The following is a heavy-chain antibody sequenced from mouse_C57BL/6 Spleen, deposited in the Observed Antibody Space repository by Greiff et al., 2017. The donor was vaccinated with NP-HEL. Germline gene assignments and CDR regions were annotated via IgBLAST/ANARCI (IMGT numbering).Heavy chain of an antibody. Sequence: VQLQQSVAELVRPGASVKLSCTASGFNIKNTYMHWVKQRPEQGLEWIGRIDPANGNTKYAPKFQGKATITADTSSNTAYLQLSSLTSEDTAIYYCARKGIYYYGSSYDWYFDAWGTGTTVTVSS. CDR2: IDPANGNT. J-gene: IGHJ1*03. D-gene: IGHD1-1*01. CDR1: GFNIKNTY. V-gene: IGHV14-3*01. CDR3: ARKGIYYYGSSYDWYFDA.